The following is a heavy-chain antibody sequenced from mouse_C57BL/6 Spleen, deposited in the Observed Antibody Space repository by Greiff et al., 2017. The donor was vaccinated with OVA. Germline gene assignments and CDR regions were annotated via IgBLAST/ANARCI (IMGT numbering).Heavy chain of an antibody. CDR2: INSDGGST. CDR1: EYEFPSHD. J-gene: IGHJ1*03. D-gene: IGHD2-1*01. V-gene: IGHV5-2*01. CDR3: ARQAYGNYRYFDV. Sequence: VQLKESGGGLVQPGESLKLSCESNEYEFPSHDMSWVRKTPEKRLELVAAINSDGGSTYYPDTMERRFIISRDNTKKTLYLQMSSLRSEDTALYYCARQAYGNYRYFDVWGTGTTVTVSS.